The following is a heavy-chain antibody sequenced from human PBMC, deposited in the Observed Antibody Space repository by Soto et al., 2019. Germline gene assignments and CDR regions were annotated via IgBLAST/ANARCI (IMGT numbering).Heavy chain of an antibody. CDR1: GFDFSSYA. CDR3: AKDWPGTSSVTSDY. Sequence: DVYLLESGGTLVQPGGSLRLSCAASGFDFSSYAMTWVRQAPGKGPEWVSGITYTGDTTYYADSVKGRFTISRDNYRNTLYLQMNSLRADDTAMYFCAKDWPGTSSVTSDYWGQGTLVTVSS. V-gene: IGHV3-23*01. CDR2: ITYTGDTT. J-gene: IGHJ4*02. D-gene: IGHD4-17*01.